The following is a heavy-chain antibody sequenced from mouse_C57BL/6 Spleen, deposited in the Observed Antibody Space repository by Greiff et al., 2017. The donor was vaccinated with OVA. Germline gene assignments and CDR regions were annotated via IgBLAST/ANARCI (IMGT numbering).Heavy chain of an antibody. CDR2: INYDGSST. D-gene: IGHD2-5*01. CDR3: ARKAYYSNSRYFDV. CDR1: GFTFSDYY. J-gene: IGHJ1*03. V-gene: IGHV5-16*01. Sequence: EVKLVESEGGLVQPGSSMKLSCTASGFTFSDYYMAWVRQVPEKGLEWVANINYDGSSTYYLDSLKSRFIISRDNAKNILYLQMSSLKSEDTATYYCARKAYYSNSRYFDVWGTGTTVTVSS.